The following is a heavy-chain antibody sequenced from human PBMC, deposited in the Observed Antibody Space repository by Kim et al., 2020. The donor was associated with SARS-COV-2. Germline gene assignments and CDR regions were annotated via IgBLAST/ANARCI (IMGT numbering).Heavy chain of an antibody. V-gene: IGHV5-51*01. D-gene: IGHD3-9*01. CDR3: ARYYDILTGFRYFDY. J-gene: IGHJ4*02. Sequence: PSFQGPVTISADKSISTAYLQWSSLKASDTAMYYCARYYDILTGFRYFDYWGQGTLVTVSS.